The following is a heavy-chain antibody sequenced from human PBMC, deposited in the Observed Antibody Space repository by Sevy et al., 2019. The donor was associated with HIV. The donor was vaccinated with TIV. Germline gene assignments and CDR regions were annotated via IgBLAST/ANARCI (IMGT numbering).Heavy chain of an antibody. CDR2: MNPDSGRR. CDR3: ARADLHSSTVFYYYGMDV. Sequence: ASVKVSCKASGYTLSSYDINWVRQATGQGLEWMGWMNPDSGRRGYAPKFQGRVTMTTNTSIGTAYMELRSLRSEDSAVYYCARADLHSSTVFYYYGMDVWGQGTTVTVSS. J-gene: IGHJ6*02. D-gene: IGHD6-13*01. V-gene: IGHV1-8*01. CDR1: GYTLSSYD.